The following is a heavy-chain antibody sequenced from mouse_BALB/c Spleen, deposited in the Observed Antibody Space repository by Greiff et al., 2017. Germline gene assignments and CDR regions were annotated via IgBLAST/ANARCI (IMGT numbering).Heavy chain of an antibody. J-gene: IGHJ3*01. V-gene: IGHV7-3*02. CDR2: IRNKANGYTT. CDR1: GFTFTDYY. CDR3: ASLYDGFSY. D-gene: IGHD2-3*01. Sequence: EVKLVESGGGLVQPGGSLRLSCATSGFTFTDYYMSWVRQPPGKALEWLGFIRNKANGYTTEYSASVKGRFTISRDNSQSILYLQMNTLRAEDSATYYCASLYDGFSYWGQGTLVTVSA.